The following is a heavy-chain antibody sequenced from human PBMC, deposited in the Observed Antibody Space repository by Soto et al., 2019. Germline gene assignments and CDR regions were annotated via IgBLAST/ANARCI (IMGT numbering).Heavy chain of an antibody. CDR3: ARGGDIVVVESAFDI. CDR1: GYTFTSYD. J-gene: IGHJ3*02. CDR2: MNPNSGNT. V-gene: IGHV1-8*01. Sequence: ASVKVSCKAFGYTFTSYDINWVRQATGQGLEWMGWMNPNSGNTGYAQKFQGRVTMTRNTSISTAYMELSSLRSEDTAVYYCARGGDIVVVESAFDIWGQGTMVTVSS. D-gene: IGHD2-15*01.